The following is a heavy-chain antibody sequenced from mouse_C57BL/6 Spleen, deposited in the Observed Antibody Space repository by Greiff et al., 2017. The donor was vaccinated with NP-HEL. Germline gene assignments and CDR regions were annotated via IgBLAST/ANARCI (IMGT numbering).Heavy chain of an antibody. CDR2: IHPNSGST. Sequence: VKLQQSGAELVKPGASVKLSCKASGYTFTSYWMHWVKQRPGQGLEWIGMIHPNSGSTNYNEKFKSKATLTVDKSSSTAYMQLSSLTSEDSAVYYCARPNYYGSSYDDYWGQGTTLTVSS. J-gene: IGHJ2*01. CDR3: ARPNYYGSSYDDY. CDR1: GYTFTSYW. D-gene: IGHD1-1*01. V-gene: IGHV1-64*01.